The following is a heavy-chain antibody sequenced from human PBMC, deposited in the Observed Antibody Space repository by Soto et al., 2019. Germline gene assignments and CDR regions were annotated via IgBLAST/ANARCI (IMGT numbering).Heavy chain of an antibody. D-gene: IGHD2-2*02. CDR1: GGTFRTSA. J-gene: IGHJ6*02. CDR3: ARDKYRPQLGGNYYYILDV. Sequence: QVQLVQSGAEVKKRGSSVKVSCKASGGTFRTSAISWVRQAHGQGLEWVGGIMPVFRRPKYAQNFQGRVTISADESTSTAYMELSSLRSDDTAVYYCARDKYRPQLGGNYYYILDVWGQGTAVTVSS. V-gene: IGHV1-69*12. CDR2: IMPVFRRP.